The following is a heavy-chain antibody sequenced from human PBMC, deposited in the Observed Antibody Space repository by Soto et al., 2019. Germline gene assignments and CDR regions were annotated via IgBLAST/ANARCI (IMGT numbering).Heavy chain of an antibody. Sequence: PGGSLRLSCAASSFTFSRFWMSWVRQAPGKGLEWVANIKQDGSEKYFVDSVKGRFTISRDNAENSLYLQMNSLRAEDTAVYHCARGPETTVNSLFYYYMDVWGKGTTVTVSS. CDR2: IKQDGSEK. CDR3: ARGPETTVNSLFYYYMDV. V-gene: IGHV3-7*01. J-gene: IGHJ6*03. CDR1: SFTFSRFW. D-gene: IGHD4-4*01.